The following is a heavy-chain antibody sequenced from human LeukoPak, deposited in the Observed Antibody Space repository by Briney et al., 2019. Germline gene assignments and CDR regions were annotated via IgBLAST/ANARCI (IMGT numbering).Heavy chain of an antibody. Sequence: PSETLSLTCTVSGASMPGYHWTWIRQPPGKGLEYIGYVYNSGTTFYNPSLKSHVTISADMSKTQFSLKLTSVTAADTAIYYCARGSGGYRFDPWGLETLVTVSS. V-gene: IGHV4-59*01. CDR1: GASMPGYH. J-gene: IGHJ5*02. CDR3: ARGSGGYRFDP. D-gene: IGHD3-10*01. CDR2: VYNSGTT.